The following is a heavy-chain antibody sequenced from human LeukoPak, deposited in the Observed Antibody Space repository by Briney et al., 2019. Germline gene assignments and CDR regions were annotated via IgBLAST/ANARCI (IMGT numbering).Heavy chain of an antibody. J-gene: IGHJ4*02. D-gene: IGHD3-22*01. CDR1: GFTFTSYA. Sequence: GGSLRLSCTASGFTFTSYAMSWVRQAPGKGLEWVSVISGTGGSTNHADSVKGRFTISRDNSKNTLYLQMNSLRAEDTAVYYCAKESGDGSSGYYEVFDYWGQGTLVTVSS. V-gene: IGHV3-23*01. CDR2: ISGTGGST. CDR3: AKESGDGSSGYYEVFDY.